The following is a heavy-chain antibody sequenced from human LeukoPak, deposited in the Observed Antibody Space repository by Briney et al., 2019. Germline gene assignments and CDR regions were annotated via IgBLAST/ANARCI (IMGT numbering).Heavy chain of an antibody. CDR3: ARACYDYVWGSYRYLDY. J-gene: IGHJ4*02. Sequence: SETLSLTCSVSGGSISSSAYYWGWIRQPPGKGLEWIGEINHSGSTNYNPSLKSRVTISVDTSKNQFSLKLSSVTAADTAVYYCARACYDYVWGSYRYLDYWGQGTLVTVSS. V-gene: IGHV4-39*07. CDR1: GGSISSSAYY. CDR2: INHSGST. D-gene: IGHD3-16*02.